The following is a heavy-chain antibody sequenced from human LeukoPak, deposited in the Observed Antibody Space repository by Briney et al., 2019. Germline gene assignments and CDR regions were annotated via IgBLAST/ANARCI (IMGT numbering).Heavy chain of an antibody. CDR2: ISTSGYT. CDR1: GRSIRNSY. CDR3: ARRHRGETSDLDWFDP. Sequence: PAETLSLPCSLSGRSIRNSYLSWIRQPPGKGLEWIGYISTSGYTYYNPSLNSRVTISVDTSTNQSPLKLTSVTAAATAMYYCARRHRGETSDLDWFDPWGQGTLVTVSS. D-gene: IGHD3-10*01. V-gene: IGHV4-4*08. J-gene: IGHJ5*02.